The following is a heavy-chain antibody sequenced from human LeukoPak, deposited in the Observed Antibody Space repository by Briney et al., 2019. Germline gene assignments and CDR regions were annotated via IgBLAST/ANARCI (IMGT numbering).Heavy chain of an antibody. D-gene: IGHD4-17*01. CDR1: GYTFTGYY. CDR3: ARERHDYGDYGWLSHFYYMDV. CDR2: INPNSGGT. Sequence: GASVKLSCNASGYTFTGYYKHWVRHPPGQGLEWMGWINPNSGGTNYAQKFQGRVTMTRCTSISTAYMELSRLRSDDTAVYYCARERHDYGDYGWLSHFYYMDVWGKGTTVTISS. V-gene: IGHV1-2*02. J-gene: IGHJ6*03.